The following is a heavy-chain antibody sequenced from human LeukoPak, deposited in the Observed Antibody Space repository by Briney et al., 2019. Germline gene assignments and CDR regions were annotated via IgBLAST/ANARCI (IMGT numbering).Heavy chain of an antibody. Sequence: ASVKVSCKTSGYSFNSHHVHWVRQAPGQGLEWMGVKFSHDGTTSYTQNFQGRLTMTRDTSTSTVYMELSSLRSEDTAVYYCARDSGNFHYDMDVWGQGTTVIVSS. CDR3: ARDSGNFHYDMDV. CDR2: KFSHDGTT. D-gene: IGHD3-10*01. V-gene: IGHV1-46*02. CDR1: GYSFNSHH. J-gene: IGHJ6*02.